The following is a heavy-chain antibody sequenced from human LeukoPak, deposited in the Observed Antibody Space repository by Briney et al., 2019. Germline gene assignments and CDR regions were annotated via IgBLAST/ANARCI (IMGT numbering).Heavy chain of an antibody. D-gene: IGHD3-22*01. Sequence: ASVKVSCKASGITFTSYYIHWVRQAPGRGLEWMGKINPSGTITTYAPQYQGRVTVTKDASTNTVYMELSSLRSDDTAVYYCALIAPPHNRGQGTLVTVSS. V-gene: IGHV1-46*01. CDR3: ALIAPPHN. J-gene: IGHJ4*02. CDR1: GITFTSYY. CDR2: INPSGTIT.